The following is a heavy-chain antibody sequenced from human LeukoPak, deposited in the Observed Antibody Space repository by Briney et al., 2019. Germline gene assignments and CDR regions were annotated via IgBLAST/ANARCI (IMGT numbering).Heavy chain of an antibody. V-gene: IGHV4-39*01. CDR3: ARRGSGASLEYYFDL. CDR2: INYSGST. D-gene: IGHD1-14*01. J-gene: IGHJ2*01. Sequence: SETLSLTCTVSGDSISSSNYYWSWIRQPPGKELEWIASINYSGSTYYNPSLKSPVTISVDTSKNQFSLKLSSVTAADTAVYYCARRGSGASLEYYFDLWGRGTLVTVSS. CDR1: GDSISSSNYY.